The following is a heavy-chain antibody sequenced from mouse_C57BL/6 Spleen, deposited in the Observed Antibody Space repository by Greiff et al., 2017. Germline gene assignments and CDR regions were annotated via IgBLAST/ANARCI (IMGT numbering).Heavy chain of an antibody. CDR1: GYTFTSYW. J-gene: IGHJ4*01. V-gene: IGHV1-64*01. CDR2: IHPNSGST. CDR3: ASRYSNYGAMDY. Sequence: QVQLQQPGAELVKPGASVKLSCKASGYTFTSYWMHWVKQRPGQGLEWIGMIHPNSGSTNYNEKFKSKATLTVDKSSSTAYMQLSSLTSEDSAVYYCASRYSNYGAMDYWGQGTSVTVSS. D-gene: IGHD2-5*01.